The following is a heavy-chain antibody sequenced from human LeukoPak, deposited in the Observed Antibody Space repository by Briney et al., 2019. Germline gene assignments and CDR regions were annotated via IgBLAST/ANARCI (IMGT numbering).Heavy chain of an antibody. J-gene: IGHJ6*03. CDR3: ARDYGSSSGFLSGLDYYYMDV. CDR2: INPNSGGT. D-gene: IGHD3-22*01. V-gene: IGHV1-2*02. CDR1: GYTFTSYY. Sequence: ASVKVSCKASGYTFTSYYMHWVRQAPGQGLEWMGWINPNSGGTNYAQKFQGRVTMTRDTSISTAYMELSRLRSDDTAVYYCARDYGSSSGFLSGLDYYYMDVWGKGTTVTISS.